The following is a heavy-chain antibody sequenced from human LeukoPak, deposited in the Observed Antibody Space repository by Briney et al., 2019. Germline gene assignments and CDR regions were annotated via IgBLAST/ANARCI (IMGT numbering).Heavy chain of an antibody. CDR1: RFTVSNNH. J-gene: IGHJ4*02. V-gene: IGHV3-66*01. Sequence: GGALRLSCVASRFTVSNNHMNWVRQAPGKGLEWVSVIYNGDNTYYADSVQGRFTISKDNSKNTLYLQMNSLRPEDTAVYFCARASRWRAFDNWGQGTLVTVPS. CDR2: IYNGDNT. CDR3: ARASRWRAFDN. D-gene: IGHD6-13*01.